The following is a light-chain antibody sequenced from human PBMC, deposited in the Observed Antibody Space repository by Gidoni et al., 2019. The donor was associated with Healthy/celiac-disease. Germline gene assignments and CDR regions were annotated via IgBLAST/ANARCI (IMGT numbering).Light chain of an antibody. J-gene: IGKJ4*01. CDR2: DAS. CDR3: QQYDNLPLT. Sequence: DIQMTQSPSSLSASVGDSVPITCQASQDISNYLNWYQQKPGKAPKLLIYDASNLETGVPSRFSGSGSGTDFTFNISSLQPEDIATYYCQQYDNLPLTFGGGTKVEIK. CDR1: QDISNY. V-gene: IGKV1-33*01.